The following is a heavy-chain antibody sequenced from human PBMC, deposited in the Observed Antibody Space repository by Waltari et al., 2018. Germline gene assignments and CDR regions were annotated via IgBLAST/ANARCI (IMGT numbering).Heavy chain of an antibody. CDR1: GFTFCSSW. J-gene: IGHJ4*02. Sequence: EVQLVESGGGLVQPGGSLSVTCAASGFTFCSSWVSWVRQAPGKGLEWVANIKQDGSEKYYVDSVKGRFTISRDNAKNSLYLQMNSLRAEDTAVYYCARDGIAVAGIDYWGQGTLVTVSS. D-gene: IGHD6-19*01. CDR2: IKQDGSEK. CDR3: ARDGIAVAGIDY. V-gene: IGHV3-7*01.